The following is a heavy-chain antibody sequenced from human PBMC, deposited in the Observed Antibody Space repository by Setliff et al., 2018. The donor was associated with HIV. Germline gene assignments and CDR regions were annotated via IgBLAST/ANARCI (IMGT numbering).Heavy chain of an antibody. CDR1: GYSISSGYY. J-gene: IGHJ3*02. Sequence: KTSETLSLTCTVSGYSISSGYYWGWIRQPPGKGLEWIGSIYHSGSTYYNPSLKSRVTISVDTSKNQFSLKLSSVTAADTAVYYCSRAASVYDSPKGAFDIWGQGTMVTVSS. CDR2: IYHSGST. D-gene: IGHD3-22*01. V-gene: IGHV4-38-2*02. CDR3: SRAASVYDSPKGAFDI.